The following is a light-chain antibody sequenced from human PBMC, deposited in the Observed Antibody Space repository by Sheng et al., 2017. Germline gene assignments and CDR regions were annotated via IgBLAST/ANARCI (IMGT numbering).Light chain of an antibody. CDR2: GAF. CDR3: QHYDSPSYT. J-gene: IGKJ2*01. Sequence: EIVMTQSPATLSMSPGERATLSCRASQSVSSSYLAWYQQKPGQGPRLLIYGAFSRATGIPDRFSGSVSGTDFTLTISRLEPEDFAVYYCQHYDSPSYTFGQGTKLE. CDR1: QSVSSSY. V-gene: IGKV3-20*01.